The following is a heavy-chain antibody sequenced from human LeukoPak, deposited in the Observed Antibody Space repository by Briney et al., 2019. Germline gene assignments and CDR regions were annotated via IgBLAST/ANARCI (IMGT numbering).Heavy chain of an antibody. D-gene: IGHD2-15*01. CDR1: GFTFSSYS. V-gene: IGHV3-48*01. J-gene: IGHJ1*01. CDR3: ARSSRHCSGGSCYPEYFQH. CDR2: ISSSSSTI. Sequence: GGSLRLSCAASGFTFSSYSMNWVRQAPGKGLEWVSYISSSSSTIYYADSVKGRFTISRDNSKNTLYLQMNSLRADDTAVYFCARSSRHCSGGSCYPEYFQHWGQGTLVTVSS.